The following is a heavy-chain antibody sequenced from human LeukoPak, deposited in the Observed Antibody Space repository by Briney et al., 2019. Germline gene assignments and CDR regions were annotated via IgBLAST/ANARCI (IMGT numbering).Heavy chain of an antibody. J-gene: IGHJ3*01. Sequence: TGGSLRLSCAASGFNFNDAAMTWVRQAPGKGLEWVSLIASSGRNTYYTDSVRGRFTISRDNPKKTLSLQMNSLRVEDTAIYYCAKDIQLSAWGLGTMVAVSS. CDR3: AKDIQLSA. CDR1: GFNFNDAA. CDR2: IASSGRNT. V-gene: IGHV3-23*01. D-gene: IGHD5-24*01.